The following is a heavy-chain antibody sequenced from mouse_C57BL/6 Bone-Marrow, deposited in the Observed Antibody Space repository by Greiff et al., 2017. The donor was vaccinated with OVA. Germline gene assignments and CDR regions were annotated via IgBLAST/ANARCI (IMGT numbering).Heavy chain of an antibody. CDR3: ARGYYGSSYWFAY. CDR1: GFTFSSYA. D-gene: IGHD1-1*01. Sequence: EVQLVESGGGLVKPGGSLKLSCAASGFTFSSYAMSWVRQTPEKRLEWVATISDGGSYTYYPDNVKGRFTISRDNAKNNLYLQMSHLKSEDTAMYYCARGYYGSSYWFAYWGQGTLVTVSA. V-gene: IGHV5-4*01. J-gene: IGHJ3*01. CDR2: ISDGGSYT.